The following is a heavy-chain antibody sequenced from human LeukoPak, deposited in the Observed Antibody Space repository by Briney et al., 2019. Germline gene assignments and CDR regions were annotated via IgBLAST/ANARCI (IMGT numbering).Heavy chain of an antibody. CDR1: GYTFTSYY. J-gene: IGHJ6*04. CDR2: INPSGGST. D-gene: IGHD2-8*01. CDR3: ARIVYPYGMDV. Sequence: ASVKVSCKASGYTFTSYYMYWVRQAPGQGLEWTGIINPSGGSTSYAQKFQGRVTMTRDTSTSTVYMELRSLRSEDTAVYYCARIVYPYGMDVWGKGTTVTVSS. V-gene: IGHV1-46*01.